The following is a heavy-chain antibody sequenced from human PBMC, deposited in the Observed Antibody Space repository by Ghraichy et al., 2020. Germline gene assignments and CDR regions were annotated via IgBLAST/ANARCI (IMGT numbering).Heavy chain of an antibody. V-gene: IGHV4-34*01. D-gene: IGHD2-2*01. CDR3: ARDMVVVPAATTTNNWFDP. CDR1: GGSFSGYY. CDR2: INHSGST. Sequence: SQTLTLTCAVYGGSFSGYYWSWIRQPPGKGLEWIGEINHSGSTNYNPSLKSRVTISVDTSKNQFSLKLSSVTAADTAVYYCARDMVVVPAATTTNNWFDPWGQGTLVTVSS. J-gene: IGHJ5*02.